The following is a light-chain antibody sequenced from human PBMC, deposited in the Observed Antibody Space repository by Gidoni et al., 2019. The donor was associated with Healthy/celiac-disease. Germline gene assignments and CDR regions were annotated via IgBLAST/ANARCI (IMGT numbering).Light chain of an antibody. V-gene: IGKV1-39*01. CDR3: QQSYSTLPLT. Sequence: DIQMTQSPSSLSASVGDSVTITCRASQSIDSYLNWYQQKPGKAPKLLIYAASSLQSGVPSRFSGSGSGTDFTLTISSLQPEDFATYYCQQSYSTLPLTFGGGTKVEIK. CDR1: QSIDSY. J-gene: IGKJ4*01. CDR2: AAS.